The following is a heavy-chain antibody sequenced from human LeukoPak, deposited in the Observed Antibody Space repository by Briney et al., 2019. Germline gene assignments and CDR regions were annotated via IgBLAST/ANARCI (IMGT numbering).Heavy chain of an antibody. Sequence: SVKVSCKASGYTFTSYGISWVRQAPGQGLEWMGGIIPIFGTANYAQKFQGRVTITADESTSTAYMELSSLRSEDTAVYYCARDWGGSYTNAFDIWGQGTMVTVSS. CDR1: GYTFTSYG. CDR3: ARDWGGSYTNAFDI. J-gene: IGHJ3*02. CDR2: IIPIFGTA. V-gene: IGHV1-69*13. D-gene: IGHD1-26*01.